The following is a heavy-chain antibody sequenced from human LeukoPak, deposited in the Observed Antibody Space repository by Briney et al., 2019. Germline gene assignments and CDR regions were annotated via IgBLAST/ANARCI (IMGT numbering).Heavy chain of an antibody. CDR2: IKQDGSEK. CDR1: GFTFTSYG. J-gene: IGHJ4*02. Sequence: SGGSLRLSCAASGFTFTSYGMHWVRQAPGKGLEWVANIKQDGSEKNYVDSVKGRFTISRDNAKNSLYLQMNSLRAEDTAVYYCAADYYDSSGYHLLDYWGQGTLVTVSS. CDR3: AADYYDSSGYHLLDY. D-gene: IGHD3-22*01. V-gene: IGHV3-7*01.